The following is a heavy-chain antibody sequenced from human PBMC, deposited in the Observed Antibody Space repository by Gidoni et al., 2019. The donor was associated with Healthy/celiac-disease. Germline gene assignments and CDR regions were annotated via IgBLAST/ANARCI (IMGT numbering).Heavy chain of an antibody. J-gene: IGHJ4*02. CDR2: IRGSGGST. D-gene: IGHD2-21*02. Sequence: EVQLLESGGGLVQPGGALRPDWAASGVTFSSEARSWVRQAPGKGLEWVSAIRGSGGSTSYADSVTGRFTISRDNSKNSLYLHLNSLRAEDTAVYYCAKAYCGGDCYSPNYFAYLGQGPLVTVSS. CDR3: AKAYCGGDCYSPNYFAY. CDR1: GVTFSSEA. V-gene: IGHV3-23*01.